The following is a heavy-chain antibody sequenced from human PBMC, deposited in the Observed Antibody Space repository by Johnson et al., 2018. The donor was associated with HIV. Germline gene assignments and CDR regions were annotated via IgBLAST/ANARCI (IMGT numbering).Heavy chain of an antibody. CDR2: TRYDGSNK. CDR1: GFTFSSYG. D-gene: IGHD6-13*01. Sequence: QMQLVESGGGVIRPGGSLRLSCAASGFTFSSYGMHWVRQAPGKGLAWVAFTRYDGSNKYYADSVKGRFTISRDNSKNTLYLQMNSLRAEDTAVYYCARDGTSRGGAFDIWGQGTMVTVSS. J-gene: IGHJ3*02. V-gene: IGHV3-30*02. CDR3: ARDGTSRGGAFDI.